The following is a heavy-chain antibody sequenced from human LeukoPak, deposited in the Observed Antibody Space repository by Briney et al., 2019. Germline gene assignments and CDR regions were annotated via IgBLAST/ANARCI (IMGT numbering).Heavy chain of an antibody. Sequence: SQTLSLTCAISGDSVSSSTSAWNWVRQSPSRGLEWLGRTYYRSKWYNDYAESVKSRIAINPDTSKNQFSLHLNSVAPEDTAVYYCVRGGHFDYWGQGTLVTVSS. CDR1: GDSVSSSTSA. CDR2: TYYRSKWYN. D-gene: IGHD3-16*01. J-gene: IGHJ4*02. V-gene: IGHV6-1*01. CDR3: VRGGHFDY.